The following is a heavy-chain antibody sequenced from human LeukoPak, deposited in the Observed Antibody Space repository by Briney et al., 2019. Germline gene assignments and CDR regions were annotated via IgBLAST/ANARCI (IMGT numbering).Heavy chain of an antibody. J-gene: IGHJ4*02. V-gene: IGHV7-4-1*02. Sequence: ASVKVSCKASGYTFTSNAINWVRQAPGQGLEWMGWINTNTGNLTYAQGFTGRFVFSFDTSVSTAYLQISSLQAEDTAVYYCARGYRYASPSEACYFDYWGQGTLVTVSS. CDR1: GYTFTSNA. CDR2: INTNTGNL. D-gene: IGHD5-18*01. CDR3: ARGYRYASPSEACYFDY.